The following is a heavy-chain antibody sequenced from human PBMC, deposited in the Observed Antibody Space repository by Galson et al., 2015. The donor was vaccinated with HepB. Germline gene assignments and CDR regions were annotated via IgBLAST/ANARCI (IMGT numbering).Heavy chain of an antibody. CDR1: GFTFDDYA. Sequence: SLRLSCAASGFTFDDYAMHWVRQAPGKGLEWVSGISWNSGSIGYADSVKGRFTISRDNAKNSLYLQMNSLRAEDTALNYCAKDTEIYDSSGYQRGFGNWGQGTLVTVSS. J-gene: IGHJ4*02. CDR3: AKDTEIYDSSGYQRGFGN. V-gene: IGHV3-9*01. CDR2: ISWNSGSI. D-gene: IGHD3-22*01.